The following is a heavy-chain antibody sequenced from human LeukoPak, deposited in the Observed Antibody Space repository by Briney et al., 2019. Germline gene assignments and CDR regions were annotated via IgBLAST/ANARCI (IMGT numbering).Heavy chain of an antibody. CDR2: INRDGSER. V-gene: IGHV3-7*01. J-gene: IGHJ6*03. D-gene: IGHD2-2*01. CDR3: ARVPHCSSTSCYWGYYYYMDV. Sequence: PGGSLRLSCTASGFTFSSYWMSWVRQAPGKGLEWVANINRDGSERNYVDSVKGRFTISRDNSKSTLYLQMNSLRAEDTAVYYCARVPHCSSTSCYWGYYYYMDVWGKGTTVTVSS. CDR1: GFTFSSYW.